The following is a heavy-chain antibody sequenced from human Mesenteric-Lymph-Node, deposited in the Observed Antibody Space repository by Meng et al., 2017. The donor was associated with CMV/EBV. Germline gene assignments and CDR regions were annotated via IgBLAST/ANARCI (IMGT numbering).Heavy chain of an antibody. V-gene: IGHV3-30*02. Sequence: GESLKISCAASGFTFSSYGMHWVRQAPGKGLEWVAFIRYDGSNKYYADSVKGRFTNSRDNSKNTLYLQMNSLRAEDTAVYYCARDVEYSSSSSANYWGQGTLVTVSS. CDR2: IRYDGSNK. CDR3: ARDVEYSSSSSANY. CDR1: GFTFSSYG. D-gene: IGHD6-6*01. J-gene: IGHJ4*02.